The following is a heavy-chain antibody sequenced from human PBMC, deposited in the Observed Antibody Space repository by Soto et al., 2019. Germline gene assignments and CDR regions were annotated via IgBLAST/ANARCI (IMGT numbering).Heavy chain of an antibody. CDR2: IYYSGST. CDR1: GGSISSYD. D-gene: IGHD6-6*01. Sequence: SETLSLTCTVSGGSISSYDWSWIRQPPGKGLEWIGYIYYSGSTNYNPSLKSRVTISVDTSKNQFSLKLSSVTAADTAVYYCARQYSSSSSEFDYWGQGTLVTVSS. CDR3: ARQYSSSSSEFDY. V-gene: IGHV4-59*08. J-gene: IGHJ4*02.